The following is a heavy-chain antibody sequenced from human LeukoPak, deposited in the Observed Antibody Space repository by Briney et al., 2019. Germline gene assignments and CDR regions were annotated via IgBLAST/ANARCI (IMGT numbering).Heavy chain of an antibody. CDR1: GFTFSSYT. Sequence: RGSLRLSCAASGFTFSSYTMNWVRQAPGKGLEWVSYISSSSSTIYYADSVKGRFTISRDNAKNSLYLQMNSLRDEDTAVYYCARGQLWFYAFDIWGQGTMVTVSS. D-gene: IGHD5-18*01. CDR2: ISSSSSTI. CDR3: ARGQLWFYAFDI. J-gene: IGHJ3*02. V-gene: IGHV3-48*02.